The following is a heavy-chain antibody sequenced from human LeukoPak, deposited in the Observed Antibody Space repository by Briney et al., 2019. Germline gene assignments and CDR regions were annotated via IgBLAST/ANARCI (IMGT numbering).Heavy chain of an antibody. D-gene: IGHD5-18*01. CDR3: ARLGEPDTAMDFDY. CDR1: GGSISSYY. Sequence: PSETLSLTCTVSGGSISSYYWSWIRQPPGKGLEWIGYIYYSGSTNYNPSLKSRVTISVDTSKNQFSLKLSSVTAADTAVYYCARLGEPDTAMDFDYWGQGTLVTVSS. CDR2: IYYSGST. V-gene: IGHV4-59*01. J-gene: IGHJ4*02.